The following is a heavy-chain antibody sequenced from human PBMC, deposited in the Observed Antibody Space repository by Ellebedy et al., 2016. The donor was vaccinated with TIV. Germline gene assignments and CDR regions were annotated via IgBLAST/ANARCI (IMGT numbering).Heavy chain of an antibody. CDR2: IKHDGSEN. D-gene: IGHD2-2*02. Sequence: GESLKISXAASGFTFSSYWMSWVRQAPGKGLEWVANIKHDGSENSYVDSVKGRFTISRDNAKNSLYLQMNSLRDEDTAVYYCARLLGYCSSTSSYMALDYWGQGTLVTVSS. V-gene: IGHV3-7*01. CDR3: ARLLGYCSSTSSYMALDY. CDR1: GFTFSSYW. J-gene: IGHJ4*02.